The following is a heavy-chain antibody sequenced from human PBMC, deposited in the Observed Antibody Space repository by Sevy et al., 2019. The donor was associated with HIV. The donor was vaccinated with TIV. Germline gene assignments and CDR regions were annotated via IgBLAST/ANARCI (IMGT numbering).Heavy chain of an antibody. CDR1: GYTFTTYN. D-gene: IGHD2-2*01. J-gene: IGHJ4*02. CDR2: MSPYNGNK. V-gene: IGHV1-18*01. CDR3: GIGSSSWYDY. Sequence: ASVKVSCKASGYTFTTYNIVWVRQAPGQGLEWLAWMSPYNGNKNYAQRVQGRVTMTTDTFTDTAFLELRSLKFDDTAVYYCGIGSSSWYDYWGQGTLVTASS.